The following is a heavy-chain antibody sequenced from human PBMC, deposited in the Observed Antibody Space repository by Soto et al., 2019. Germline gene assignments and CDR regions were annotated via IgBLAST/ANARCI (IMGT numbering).Heavy chain of an antibody. CDR3: ARGPYSNYYYYYGMNV. Sequence: SETLSLTCAVYGGSFSCYYWSWIRQPPGKGLEWIGEINHSGSTNYNPSLKSRVTISVDTSKNQFSLKLSSVTAADTAVYYCARGPYSNYYYYYGMNVWGQGTTVTVSS. CDR1: GGSFSCYY. V-gene: IGHV4-34*01. D-gene: IGHD4-4*01. CDR2: INHSGST. J-gene: IGHJ6*02.